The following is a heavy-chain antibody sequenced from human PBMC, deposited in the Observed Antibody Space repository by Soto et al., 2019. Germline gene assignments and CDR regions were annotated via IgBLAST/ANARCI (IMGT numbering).Heavy chain of an antibody. CDR2: IYHGGIT. CDR1: GSSISSGYY. J-gene: IGHJ5*02. Sequence: SYTLSLTCAVSGSSISSGYYWGWLRQPPGKWLEWIVSIYHGGITYYNPSLNSRVTLSIDMTNNHVSLILNSVTAADTAVYYCARVGPWVPYYYDSSPYTFENWFDPWGQGTLVTASS. D-gene: IGHD3-22*01. CDR3: ARVGPWVPYYYDSSPYTFENWFDP. V-gene: IGHV4-38-2*01.